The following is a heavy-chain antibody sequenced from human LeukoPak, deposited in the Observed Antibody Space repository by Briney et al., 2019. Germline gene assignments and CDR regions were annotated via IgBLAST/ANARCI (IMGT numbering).Heavy chain of an antibody. J-gene: IGHJ6*03. CDR1: GFTFSSYS. V-gene: IGHV3-23*01. CDR3: AKQGRDWLRDYYYYMDV. CDR2: IGGRGGST. D-gene: IGHD3-9*01. Sequence: PGGSLRLSCAASGFTFSSYSMNWVRQAPGKGLEWVSTIGGRGGSTCYADSAKGRFTISRDNSKNTLYLQMNSLRAEDTAVYYCAKQGRDWLRDYYYYMDVWGKGTTVTISS.